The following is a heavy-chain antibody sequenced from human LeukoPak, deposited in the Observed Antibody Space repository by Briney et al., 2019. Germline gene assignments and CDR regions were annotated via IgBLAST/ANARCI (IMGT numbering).Heavy chain of an antibody. J-gene: IGHJ6*02. CDR1: GFTFSSYW. Sequence: GGSLRLSCAASGFTFSSYWMHWVRQAPGKGLVWVSRIDSEGISTSYADSVKGRFTISRDNAKNTLYLQMNSLRAEDTAVYYCAREGCSSTSCYIGSWDYYYYGMDVWGQGTTVTVSS. D-gene: IGHD2-2*02. V-gene: IGHV3-74*01. CDR2: IDSEGIST. CDR3: AREGCSSTSCYIGSWDYYYYGMDV.